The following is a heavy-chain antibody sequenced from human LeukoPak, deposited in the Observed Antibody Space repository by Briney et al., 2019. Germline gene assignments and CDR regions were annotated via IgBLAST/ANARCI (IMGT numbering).Heavy chain of an antibody. CDR1: GFTFNSYA. V-gene: IGHV3-23*01. J-gene: IGHJ1*01. CDR2: IRGSGGGT. D-gene: IGHD2-21*02. Sequence: AGGSLRLSCAASGFTFNSYAMSWVRQAPGKGLEWVLAIRGSGGGTYYADSVKGRFTISRDNSKNTLYLQMNSLRAEDTAVYYCASDSYSPEYFQHWGQGTLVTVSS. CDR3: ASDSYSPEYFQH.